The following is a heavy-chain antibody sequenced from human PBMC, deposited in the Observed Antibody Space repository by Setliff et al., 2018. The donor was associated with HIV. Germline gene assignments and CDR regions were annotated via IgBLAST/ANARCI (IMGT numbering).Heavy chain of an antibody. Sequence: SETLSLTCAVSGGSFTGYYWSWIRQTPGKGLEWIAEINHSGNTNYNPSLESRLTISVDTSKNQFSLKLSSVTAADTAVYYCARHYPRSWSGRRVTWFDAWGQGTPVTVSS. CDR3: ARHYPRSWSGRRVTWFDA. CDR2: INHSGNT. J-gene: IGHJ5*02. V-gene: IGHV4-34*01. CDR1: GGSFTGYY. D-gene: IGHD2-15*01.